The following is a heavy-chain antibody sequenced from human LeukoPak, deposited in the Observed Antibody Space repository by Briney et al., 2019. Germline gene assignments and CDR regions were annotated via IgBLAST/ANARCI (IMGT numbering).Heavy chain of an antibody. J-gene: IGHJ4*02. CDR3: AKDQMATTASFDY. Sequence: GGSLRLSCAASGFPFSSYGMHWVRQAPGKGLEWVAFIRYDGSNKYYVDSVKGRFTNSRDNSKNTLYLQMNSLRAEDTAVYYCAKDQMATTASFDYWGQGTLVTVSS. CDR2: IRYDGSNK. D-gene: IGHD5-24*01. V-gene: IGHV3-30*02. CDR1: GFPFSSYG.